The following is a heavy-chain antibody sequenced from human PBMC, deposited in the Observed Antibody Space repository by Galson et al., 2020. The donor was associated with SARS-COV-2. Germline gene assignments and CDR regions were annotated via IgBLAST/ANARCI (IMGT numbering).Heavy chain of an antibody. D-gene: IGHD3-10*01. V-gene: IGHV1-3*01. Sequence: ASVMVSCKASGYTFTTYAIHWVRQAPGQRLEWLGWINAGNLNRKYSQKFQGRVTFTKDTSASTAYMELSSLSSEDTAVYYCARCLVGGGSGGYYHCDYWGQGAPVSVSS. CDR2: INAGNLNR. J-gene: IGHJ4*02. CDR3: ARCLVGGGSGGYYHCDY. CDR1: GYTFTTYA.